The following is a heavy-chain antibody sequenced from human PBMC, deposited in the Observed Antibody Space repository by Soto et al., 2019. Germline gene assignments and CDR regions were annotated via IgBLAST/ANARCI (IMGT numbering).Heavy chain of an antibody. D-gene: IGHD3-22*01. CDR1: GFDVSNTD. CDR3: AREAIIVIAAPEYYFDY. Sequence: PGGSLRLSCAASGFDVSNTDMSWVRQAPGKGLERVSVIYSGGYTNYADSVKGRFIVSRDSPKNTLYLQMDSLRAEDTAVYYCAREAIIVIAAPEYYFDYWGQGTLVTVPQ. V-gene: IGHV3-66*01. J-gene: IGHJ4*02. CDR2: IYSGGYT.